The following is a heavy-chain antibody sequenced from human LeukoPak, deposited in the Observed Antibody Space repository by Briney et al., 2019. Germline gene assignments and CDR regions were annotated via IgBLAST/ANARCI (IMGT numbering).Heavy chain of an antibody. D-gene: IGHD3-16*02. V-gene: IGHV5-51*01. CDR2: IYPGDSDT. CDR1: GSRFTSYG. Sequence: GGSLQISGMCSGSRFTSYGIGAVRQRPGKGLEWMGIIYPGDSDTRYSPSFQVQVTISADQSISTAYLQWSSLKASDTAMYYCARSSYYDYVWGSYRWGGNYYYYMDVWGKGTTVTVSS. CDR3: ARSSYYDYVWGSYRWGGNYYYYMDV. J-gene: IGHJ6*03.